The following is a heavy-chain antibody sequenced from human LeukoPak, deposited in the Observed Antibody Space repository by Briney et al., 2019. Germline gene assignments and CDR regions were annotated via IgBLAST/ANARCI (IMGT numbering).Heavy chain of an antibody. CDR2: ISSRASPI. CDR3: ARDLGQYYDTSDNWFDP. J-gene: IGHJ5*02. V-gene: IGHV3-48*03. D-gene: IGHD3-22*01. Sequence: GGSLRLSCAASGFTFSSYEMNWVRQAPGKGREWVSYISSRASPIYYADSVKGRFTISRDNAKNTLNLQMNSLRAEDTAVYYCARDLGQYYDTSDNWFDPWGQGTLVTVSS. CDR1: GFTFSSYE.